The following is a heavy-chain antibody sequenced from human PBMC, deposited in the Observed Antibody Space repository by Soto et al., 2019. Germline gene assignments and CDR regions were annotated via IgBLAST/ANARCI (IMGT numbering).Heavy chain of an antibody. Sequence: QVQLVESGGGVVQPGRSLRLSCAASGFTFNSYGMHWVRQAPGKGLEWVAIISYDGSSKHYADAVKGRFTISRDNSKNALYLQMNSQRAEDTAVYYCAKDTLWVGEFQNYQYYGMDVWGQGTTVTVSS. CDR2: ISYDGSSK. CDR1: GFTFNSYG. D-gene: IGHD3-10*01. J-gene: IGHJ6*02. V-gene: IGHV3-30*18. CDR3: AKDTLWVGEFQNYQYYGMDV.